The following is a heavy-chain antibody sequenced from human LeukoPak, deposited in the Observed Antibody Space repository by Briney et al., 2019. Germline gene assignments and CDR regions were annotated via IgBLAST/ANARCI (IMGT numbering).Heavy chain of an antibody. D-gene: IGHD3-22*01. Sequence: GGSLRLSCAASGFTFSSNCMTWVRQAPGKGLEWVSYISSSSTTIYYTDSVKGRFTISRDNAKNSLYLQMNSLRVEDSAVYYCASDDYYDSSCYTSWGQGTLVTVSS. CDR3: ASDDYYDSSCYTS. V-gene: IGHV3-48*01. CDR1: GFTFSSNC. CDR2: ISSSSTTI. J-gene: IGHJ4*02.